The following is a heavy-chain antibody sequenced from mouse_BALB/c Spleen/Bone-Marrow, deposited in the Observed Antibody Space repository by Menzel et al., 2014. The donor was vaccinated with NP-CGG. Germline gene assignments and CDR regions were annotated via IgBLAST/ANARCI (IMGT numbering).Heavy chain of an antibody. CDR2: INPNNGGT. V-gene: IGHV1-18*01. D-gene: IGHD1-2*01. J-gene: IGHJ4*01. CDR3: ARKDYGYNYVMDY. CDR1: GYTFTEYT. Sequence: VQLKESGPELVKPGASVKISCKTSGYTFTEYTMHWVKQGHGKSLEWIGGINPNNGGTIYNQKFKGKATLTVDKSSSTAYMELRSLTSEDSAVYYCARKDYGYNYVMDYWGQGTSVTVSS.